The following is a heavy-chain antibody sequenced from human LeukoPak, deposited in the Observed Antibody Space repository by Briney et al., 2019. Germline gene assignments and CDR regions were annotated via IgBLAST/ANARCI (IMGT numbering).Heavy chain of an antibody. CDR1: GFTFSSYA. J-gene: IGHJ4*02. CDR2: ISGSGGST. V-gene: IGHV3-23*01. D-gene: IGHD6-13*01. Sequence: GGSLRLSCAASGFTFSSYAMSWVRQAPGKGLEWVSAISGSGGSTYYADSVKGRSTISRDNSKNTLYLQMNSLRAEDTAVYYCANARGYSSSWYYWGQGTLVTVSS. CDR3: ANARGYSSSWYY.